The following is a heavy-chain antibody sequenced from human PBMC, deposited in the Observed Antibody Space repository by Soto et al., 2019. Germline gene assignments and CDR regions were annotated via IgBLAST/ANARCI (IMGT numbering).Heavy chain of an antibody. CDR1: GGSMSSGGYY. CDR2: IHYTGTT. V-gene: IGHV4-31*03. D-gene: IGHD3-9*01. CDR3: ARGPLLLIGQNWFDP. J-gene: IGHJ5*02. Sequence: SETLSLTCTVAGGSMSSGGYYWSWIRQLPGKGLEWIAYIHYTGTTYYNPSLKSRVTISVDTSKNQFSLRLSSVTAADTAVYYCARGPLLLIGQNWFDPRGLGTLVTVSS.